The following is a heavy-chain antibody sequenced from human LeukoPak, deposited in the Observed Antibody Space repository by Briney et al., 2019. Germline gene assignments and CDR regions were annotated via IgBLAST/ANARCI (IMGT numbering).Heavy chain of an antibody. CDR1: GFTVSSNY. CDR2: ISGSGGST. J-gene: IGHJ3*02. Sequence: GGSLRLSCAASGFTVSSNYMSWVRQAPGKGLEWVSAISGSGGSTYYADSVKGRFTISRDNSKNTLYLQMNSLRAEDTAVYYCASQIQVGAFDIWGQGTMVTVSS. V-gene: IGHV3-23*01. CDR3: ASQIQVGAFDI.